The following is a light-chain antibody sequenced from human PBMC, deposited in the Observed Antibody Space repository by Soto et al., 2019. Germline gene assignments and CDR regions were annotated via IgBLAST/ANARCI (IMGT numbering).Light chain of an antibody. V-gene: IGKV3-20*01. Sequence: EIVLTQSPGTLSLSPGERATLSCRASQSVSSIYLAWYQQKPGQAPRLLIYGASSRATGIPDRFSGSGSGTSFSLTISRLEPEEFAVYYCQQYGSSRWTFGQGTKVDI. CDR2: GAS. J-gene: IGKJ1*01. CDR1: QSVSSIY. CDR3: QQYGSSRWT.